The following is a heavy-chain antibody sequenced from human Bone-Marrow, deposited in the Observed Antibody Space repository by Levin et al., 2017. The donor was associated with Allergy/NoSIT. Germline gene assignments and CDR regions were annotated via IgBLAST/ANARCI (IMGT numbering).Heavy chain of an antibody. CDR3: ASGPLAVPPEYFQH. CDR1: GGSFSGYY. D-gene: IGHD3-3*02. J-gene: IGHJ1*01. Sequence: PGGSLRLSCAVYGGSFSGYYWSWIRQPPGKGLEWIGEINHSGSTNYNPSLKSRVTISVDTSKNQFSLKLSSVTAADTAVYYCASGPLAVPPEYFQHWGQGTLVTVSS. V-gene: IGHV4-34*01. CDR2: INHSGST.